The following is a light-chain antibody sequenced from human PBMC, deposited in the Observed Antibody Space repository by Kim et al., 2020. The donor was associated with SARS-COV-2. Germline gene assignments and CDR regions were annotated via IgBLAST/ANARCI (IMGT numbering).Light chain of an antibody. CDR2: DAS. CDR3: QQYSDWPMFT. V-gene: IGKV3-15*01. CDR1: QSFDRN. J-gene: IGKJ2*01. Sequence: VCPGERGTRSGRASQSFDRNIVWYQHKPGQAPRLLIYDASTRASGIPARFSASVSGTEFTLTISSLQSEDFAIYYCQQYSDWPMFTFGQGTKLEIK.